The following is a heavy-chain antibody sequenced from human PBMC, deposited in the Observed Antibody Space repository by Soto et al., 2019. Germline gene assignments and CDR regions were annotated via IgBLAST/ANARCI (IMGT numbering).Heavy chain of an antibody. CDR1: GGSISSGGYS. CDR3: AIGMTTVTTYDY. Sequence: QLQLQESGSGLVKPSQTLSLTCAVSGGSISSGGYSWSWIRQPPGKGLEWIGYIYHSGSTYYHPSRNSRVTMSVDRSKRQLCRYLSFVTSADRAVYYCAIGMTTVTTYDYWGQGTLVTVSS. CDR2: IYHSGST. V-gene: IGHV4-30-2*01. J-gene: IGHJ4*02. D-gene: IGHD4-17*01.